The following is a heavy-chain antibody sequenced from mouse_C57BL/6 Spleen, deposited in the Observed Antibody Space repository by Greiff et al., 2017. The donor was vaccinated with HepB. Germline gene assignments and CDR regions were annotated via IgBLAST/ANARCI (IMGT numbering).Heavy chain of an antibody. CDR3: AREYYGSRPYWYFDV. J-gene: IGHJ1*03. CDR1: GFTFSDYG. D-gene: IGHD1-1*01. Sequence: EVKLVESGGGLVKPGGSLKLSCAASGFTFSDYGMHWVRQAPEKGLEWVAYISSGSSTIYYADTVKGRFTISRDNAKNTMFLQMTSLRSEDTAMYYCAREYYGSRPYWYFDVWGTGTTVTVSS. CDR2: ISSGSSTI. V-gene: IGHV5-17*01.